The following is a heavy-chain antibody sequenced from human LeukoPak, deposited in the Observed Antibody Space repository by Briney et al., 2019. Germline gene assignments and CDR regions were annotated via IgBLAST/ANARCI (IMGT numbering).Heavy chain of an antibody. J-gene: IGHJ5*02. CDR1: GFTFSNYW. CDR3: ARDPSGSYSSWFDP. D-gene: IGHD1-26*01. Sequence: PGGSLRLSCAASGFTFSNYWMSWVRQAPGKGLEWVANMKQDGSVKYYVDSVKGRFTISRDNAKNSLYLQMISLRAEDTAMYYCARDPSGSYSSWFDPWGQGTLVTVSS. CDR2: MKQDGSVK. V-gene: IGHV3-7*01.